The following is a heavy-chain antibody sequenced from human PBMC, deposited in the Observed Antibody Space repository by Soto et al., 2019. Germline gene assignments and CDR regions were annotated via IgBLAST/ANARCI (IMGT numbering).Heavy chain of an antibody. J-gene: IGHJ6*02. V-gene: IGHV3-48*03. D-gene: IGHD2-2*01. CDR1: GFTFSSYE. CDR2: ISSSGSSI. CDR3: ATTSGGVVVTAAEAAYYYGMDV. Sequence: GGSLRLSCAASGFTFSSYEMNWVRQAPGKGLEWVSYISSSGSSIYYTDSVKGRFTISRDNAKNSLYLQMNSLRAEDTAVYYCATTSGGVVVTAAEAAYYYGMDVWGQGTTVTVSS.